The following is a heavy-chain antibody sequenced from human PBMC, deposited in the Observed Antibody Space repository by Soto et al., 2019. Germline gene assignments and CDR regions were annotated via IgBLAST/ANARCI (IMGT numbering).Heavy chain of an antibody. V-gene: IGHV3-21*01. Sequence: PGGSLRLSCEASGFTFNTYTMNWVRQAPGRGLEWVSSISSSSSHMYYADSVKGRFIVSRDDAKTSLYLHMNSLRADDTAVYFCARAPSGPAPDYFDRWGQGALVTVSS. CDR3: ARAPSGPAPDYFDR. D-gene: IGHD4-17*01. CDR2: ISSSSSHM. J-gene: IGHJ5*02. CDR1: GFTFNTYT.